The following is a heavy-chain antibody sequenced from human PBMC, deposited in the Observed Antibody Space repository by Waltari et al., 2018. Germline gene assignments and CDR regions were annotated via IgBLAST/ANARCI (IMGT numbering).Heavy chain of an antibody. V-gene: IGHV1-2*02. Sequence: QVQLVQSGAEVKKPGASVTVSGKASGNTFTGQYLYWVRRAYGQGLEWMGGIDPNIGCTNYAQKFQGRVTLTRDTSINTAYMELSSLRSDDTAVYYCATYLRSSGSYSLIYWGQGTLVAVSS. CDR3: ATYLRSSGSYSLIY. J-gene: IGHJ4*02. CDR2: IDPNIGCT. D-gene: IGHD1-26*01. CDR1: GNTFTGQY.